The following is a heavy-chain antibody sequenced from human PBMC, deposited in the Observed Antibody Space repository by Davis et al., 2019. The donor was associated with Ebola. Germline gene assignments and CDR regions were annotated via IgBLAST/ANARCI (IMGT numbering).Heavy chain of an antibody. CDR3: TRVTGYDKPIEY. J-gene: IGHJ4*02. Sequence: GESLKISCAASGVSIRSFAMHWVRQAAGKGLECVATIWYDGTKKYYADSVKGRFTISRDNDKNTLYLQMNSLRAEDTGIYYCTRVTGYDKPIEYWGQGTLVTVSS. V-gene: IGHV3-33*01. CDR1: GVSIRSFA. CDR2: IWYDGTKK. D-gene: IGHD5-12*01.